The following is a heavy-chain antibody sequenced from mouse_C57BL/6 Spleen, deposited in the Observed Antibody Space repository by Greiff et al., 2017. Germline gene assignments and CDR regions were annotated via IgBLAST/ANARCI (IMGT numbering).Heavy chain of an antibody. CDR1: GFTFSDYG. Sequence: EVKLVESGGGLVKPGGSLKLSCAASGFTFSDYGMYWVRQAPEKGLACVAYISGVSSTIYYADTVKGRFTISRENAKNTLFLQMTSLRSDVTAMYYCARLYPVPFDVWGTGTTVTVSS. CDR2: ISGVSSTI. J-gene: IGHJ1*03. CDR3: ARLYPVPFDV. V-gene: IGHV5-17*01.